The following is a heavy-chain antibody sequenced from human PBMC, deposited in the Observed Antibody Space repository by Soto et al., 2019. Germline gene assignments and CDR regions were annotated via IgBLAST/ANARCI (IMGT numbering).Heavy chain of an antibody. J-gene: IGHJ4*02. CDR3: ARGYSGDSYYLIDY. Sequence: EVQLVESGGGLVQPGGSLRLSCAVSGFTFSSYEMNWVRQAPGKGLEWVSYISSSGSNIYYAGSVKGRFTLSRDNAKNSLYLQMNSLRAEDTAFYYCARGYSGDSYYLIDYWGQGTLVTVSS. CDR1: GFTFSSYE. D-gene: IGHD2-21*02. CDR2: ISSSGSNI. V-gene: IGHV3-48*03.